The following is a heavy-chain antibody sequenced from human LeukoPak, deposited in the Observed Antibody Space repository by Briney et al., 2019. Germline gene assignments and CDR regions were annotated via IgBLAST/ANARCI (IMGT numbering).Heavy chain of an antibody. D-gene: IGHD3-10*01. Sequence: SETLSLTCTVSGGSISSYYWSWIRQPPGKGLEWIGYIYYSGSTNYKPSLKSRVTMSVDTSKGQFSLKLRSVTAADTAVYYCARGGYYGSGNDFRFDPWGQGTLVTVSS. CDR3: ARGGYYGSGNDFRFDP. CDR2: IYYSGST. V-gene: IGHV4-59*01. J-gene: IGHJ5*02. CDR1: GGSISSYY.